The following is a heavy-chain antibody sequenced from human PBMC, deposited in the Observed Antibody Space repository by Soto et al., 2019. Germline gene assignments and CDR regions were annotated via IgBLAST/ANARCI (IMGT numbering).Heavy chain of an antibody. CDR1: GFTFSSYA. CDR2: ISYDGSNK. J-gene: IGHJ5*02. V-gene: IGHV3-30-3*01. D-gene: IGHD6-6*01. Sequence: GGSLRLSCAASGFTFSSYAMHWVRQAPGKGLEWVAVISYDGSNKYYADSVKGRFTISRDNSKNTLYLQMNSLRAEDTAVYYCARPYSSSSDWFDPWGQGTLVTVSS. CDR3: ARPYSSSSDWFDP.